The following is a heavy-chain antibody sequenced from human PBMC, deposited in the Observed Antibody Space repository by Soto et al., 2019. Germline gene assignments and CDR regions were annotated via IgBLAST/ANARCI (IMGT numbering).Heavy chain of an antibody. CDR2: IYYSGST. Sequence: SETLSLTCTFSGSSISSGGYYRRWLPQHPGKGLEWIGYIYYSGSTNYNPSLKSRVTISVDTSKNQFSLKLSSVTAADTAVYYCASAMSGYVFGFDYWGQGTLVTVSS. CDR3: ASAMSGYVFGFDY. CDR1: GSSISSGGYY. V-gene: IGHV4-61*08. D-gene: IGHD5-12*01. J-gene: IGHJ4*02.